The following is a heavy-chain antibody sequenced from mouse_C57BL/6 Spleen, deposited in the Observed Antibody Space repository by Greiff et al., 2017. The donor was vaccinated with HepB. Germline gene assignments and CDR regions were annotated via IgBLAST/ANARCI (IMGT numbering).Heavy chain of an antibody. CDR1: GYSITSGYY. J-gene: IGHJ3*01. CDR3: ASRYDDSAWFAY. Sequence: EVKLQESGPGLVKPSQSLSLTCSVTGYSITSGYYWNWIRQFPGNKLEWMGYISYDGSNNYNPSLKNRISIPRDTSKNQFFLKLNSVTTEDTATYYCASRYDDSAWFAYWGQGTLVTVSA. CDR2: ISYDGSN. V-gene: IGHV3-6*01. D-gene: IGHD2-13*01.